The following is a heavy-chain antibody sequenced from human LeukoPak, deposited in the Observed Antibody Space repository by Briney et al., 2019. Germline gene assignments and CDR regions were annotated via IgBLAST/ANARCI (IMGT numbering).Heavy chain of an antibody. CDR1: GGSISSGGYY. J-gene: IGHJ4*02. Sequence: SQTLSLTCTVSGGSISSGGYYWSWIRQPPGKGLEWIGYIYYSGSTNYNPSLKSRVTISVDTSKNQFSLKLSSVTAADTAVYYCARDRGYSYATPHAFDYWGQGTLVTVSS. V-gene: IGHV4-61*08. CDR3: ARDRGYSYATPHAFDY. D-gene: IGHD5-18*01. CDR2: IYYSGST.